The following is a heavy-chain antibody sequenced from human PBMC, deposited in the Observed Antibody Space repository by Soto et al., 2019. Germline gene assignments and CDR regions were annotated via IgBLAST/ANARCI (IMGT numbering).Heavy chain of an antibody. J-gene: IGHJ4*02. Sequence: QVQLVESGGGVVQPGRSLRLSCAASGFTFSSYGMHWVRQAPGKGLEWVAVIWYDGSNKYYADSVKGRFTISRDNSKNTLYLQMNSLRAEDTAVYYCARGERELGYFDYWGQGTRVTVSS. CDR3: ARGERELGYFDY. CDR1: GFTFSSYG. CDR2: IWYDGSNK. D-gene: IGHD1-26*01. V-gene: IGHV3-33*01.